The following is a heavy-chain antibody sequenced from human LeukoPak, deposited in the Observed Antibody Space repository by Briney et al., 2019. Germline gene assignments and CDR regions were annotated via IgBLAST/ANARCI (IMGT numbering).Heavy chain of an antibody. D-gene: IGHD6-19*01. CDR1: GYTFTGYY. J-gene: IGHJ4*02. V-gene: IGHV1-2*02. Sequence: GASVKVSCKASGYTFTGYYMHWVRLAPGQGLEWMGWINPNSGGTNYAQKFQVRVTMTRDTSISTAYMELSRLRSDDTAVYYCARGRTLSIAVAGTFDYWGQGTLVTVSS. CDR2: INPNSGGT. CDR3: ARGRTLSIAVAGTFDY.